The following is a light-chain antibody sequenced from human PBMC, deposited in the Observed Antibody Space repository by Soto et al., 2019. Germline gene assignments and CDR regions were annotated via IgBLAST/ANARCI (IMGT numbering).Light chain of an antibody. CDR3: QRRRNWPLT. CDR1: QSLSNS. CDR2: DIS. Sequence: EIVLTQSPATLSLSPGERATLFCRASQSLSNSLAWYQQKPGQPPRLLIYDISTRATGIPDRISSSGSETDFTLTISSLEPEDFAVYYCQRRRNWPLTFGGGTRVDIK. V-gene: IGKV3-11*01. J-gene: IGKJ4*01.